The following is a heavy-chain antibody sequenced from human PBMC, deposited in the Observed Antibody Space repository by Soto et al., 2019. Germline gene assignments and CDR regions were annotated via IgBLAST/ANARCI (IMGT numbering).Heavy chain of an antibody. Sequence: SETLSLTCTVSGGSISSSSYYWGWIRHPPGKGLEWIGSIYYSGSTYYNPSLKSRVTISVDTSKNQFSLKLSSVTATDTAVYYCARHLAAAGNYYYYYGMDVWGQGTTVTVSS. CDR2: IYYSGST. V-gene: IGHV4-39*01. D-gene: IGHD6-13*01. CDR3: ARHLAAAGNYYYYYGMDV. J-gene: IGHJ6*02. CDR1: GGSISSSSYY.